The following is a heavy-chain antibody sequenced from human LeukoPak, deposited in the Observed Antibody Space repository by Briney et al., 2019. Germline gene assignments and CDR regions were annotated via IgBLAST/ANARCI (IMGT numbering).Heavy chain of an antibody. Sequence: HPGGSLRLSCAASGFTFSSYWMSWVRQAPGKGPEWVANIKQDGSEKYYVDSVKGRFTVSRDNAKNSLYLQMNSLRAEDTAVYYCAKRGYCRGGTCFSHDAFDIWGQGTMVTVSS. J-gene: IGHJ3*02. D-gene: IGHD2-15*01. CDR2: IKQDGSEK. V-gene: IGHV3-7*01. CDR3: AKRGYCRGGTCFSHDAFDI. CDR1: GFTFSSYW.